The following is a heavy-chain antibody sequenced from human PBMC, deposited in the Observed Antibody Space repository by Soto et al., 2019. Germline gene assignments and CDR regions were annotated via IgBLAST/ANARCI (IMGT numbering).Heavy chain of an antibody. CDR3: ARPHLDRPTYYGLDV. Sequence: EVQLVESGGGLVQPGGSLRLSCAASGFTLSAYSMNWFRQAPGKGLEWISFINSGSDTIYYGDSVKGRFTISRDNAKNALYLQMNSLRDDDTAVYYCARPHLDRPTYYGLDVWGQGTTVTVSS. V-gene: IGHV3-48*02. CDR1: GFTLSAYS. D-gene: IGHD3-16*01. J-gene: IGHJ6*02. CDR2: INSGSDTI.